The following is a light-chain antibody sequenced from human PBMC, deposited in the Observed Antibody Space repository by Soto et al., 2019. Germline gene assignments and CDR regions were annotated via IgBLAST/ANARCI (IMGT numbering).Light chain of an antibody. CDR2: GAS. CDR3: QQYGSSPYT. CDR1: QSVSSSY. J-gene: IGKJ2*01. V-gene: IGKV3-20*01. Sequence: EIMLTQSPGTLSLSPGERATLSCRASQSVSSSYLAWYQQKPGQAPRLLIYGASNRATGIPDRFSGSGSGTDFTLTISRLEPEDFAMYYCQQYGSSPYTFGQGTKLEIK.